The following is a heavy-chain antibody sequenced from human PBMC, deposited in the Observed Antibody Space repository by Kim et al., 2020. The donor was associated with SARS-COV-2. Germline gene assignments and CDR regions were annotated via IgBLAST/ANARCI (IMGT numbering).Heavy chain of an antibody. D-gene: IGHD6-13*01. CDR3: ARAAGVRSYNWFDP. V-gene: IGHV3-74*01. Sequence: ADSVKGRFTISRDNATNTLYLQMNSLRVEDTAVYYCARAAGVRSYNWFDPWGQGTLVTVSS. J-gene: IGHJ5*02.